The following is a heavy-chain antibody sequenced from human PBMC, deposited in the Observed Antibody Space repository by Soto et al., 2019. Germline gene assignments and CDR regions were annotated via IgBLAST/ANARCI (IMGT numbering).Heavy chain of an antibody. J-gene: IGHJ6*02. D-gene: IGHD5-18*01. Sequence: ASVKVSCKASGGTFSSYAISWVRQAPGQGLEWMGGIIPIFGTANYAQKFQGRVTITADESTSTAYMELSSLRSEDTAVYYCARGEVDTAMILYYYGMDVWGQGTTVTVSS. CDR3: ARGEVDTAMILYYYGMDV. V-gene: IGHV1-69*13. CDR2: IIPIFGTA. CDR1: GGTFSSYA.